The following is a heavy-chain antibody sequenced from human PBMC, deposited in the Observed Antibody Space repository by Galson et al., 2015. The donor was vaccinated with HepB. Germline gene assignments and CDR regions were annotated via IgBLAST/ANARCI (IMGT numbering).Heavy chain of an antibody. D-gene: IGHD3-3*01. CDR1: GSTFTGYY. J-gene: IGHJ6*02. CDR3: ARVLTYDFWSGPPGYYFYGMDV. Sequence: SVTVSCKASGSTFTGYYMHWVRQGPGQGLEWMGRINCNSGATNYVQKFQGRVTMTRDASVNTAYMELNRLKGDDTAVYYCARVLTYDFWSGPPGYYFYGMDVWGQGTTVTVSS. V-gene: IGHV1-2*02. CDR2: INCNSGAT.